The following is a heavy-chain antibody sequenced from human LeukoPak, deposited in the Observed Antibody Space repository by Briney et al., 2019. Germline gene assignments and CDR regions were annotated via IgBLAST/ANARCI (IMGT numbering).Heavy chain of an antibody. CDR3: ARDTIVGATGDAFDI. CDR2: IYYSGST. V-gene: IGHV4-59*01. CDR1: GGSISSYY. D-gene: IGHD1-26*01. Sequence: SETLSLTCTVSGGSISSYYWSWIRQPPGKGLEWIGYIYYSGSTNYNPSLKSRVTISVDTSKNQFSLKLSSVTAADTAMYYCARDTIVGATGDAFDIWGQGTMVTVSS. J-gene: IGHJ3*02.